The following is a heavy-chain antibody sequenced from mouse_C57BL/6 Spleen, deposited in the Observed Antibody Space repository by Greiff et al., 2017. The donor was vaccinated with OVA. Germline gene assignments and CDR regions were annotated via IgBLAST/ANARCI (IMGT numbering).Heavy chain of an antibody. CDR1: GYAFSSYW. CDR2: IYPGDGDT. Sequence: VQLVESGAELVKPGASVKISCKASGYAFSSYWMNWVKQRPGKGLEWIGQIYPGDGDTNYNGKFKGKATLTADKSSSTAYMQLSSLTSEDSAVYFCARHLITTVVADVWGTGTTVTVSS. CDR3: ARHLITTVVADV. D-gene: IGHD1-1*01. J-gene: IGHJ1*03. V-gene: IGHV1-80*01.